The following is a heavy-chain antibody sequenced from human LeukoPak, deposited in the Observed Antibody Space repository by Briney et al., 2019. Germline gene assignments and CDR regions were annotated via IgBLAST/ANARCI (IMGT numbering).Heavy chain of an antibody. CDR2: IYTSGST. CDR3: ARDLGSGWYWAWFDP. Sequence: PSETLSLXCTVSGGSISSGSYYWSWIRQPAGKGREWIGRIYTSGSTDHNPSLKSRVTISVDTSKNQFSLKLSSVTAADTAVYYCARDLGSGWYWAWFDPWGQGTLVTVSS. V-gene: IGHV4-61*02. CDR1: GGSISSGSYY. D-gene: IGHD6-19*01. J-gene: IGHJ5*02.